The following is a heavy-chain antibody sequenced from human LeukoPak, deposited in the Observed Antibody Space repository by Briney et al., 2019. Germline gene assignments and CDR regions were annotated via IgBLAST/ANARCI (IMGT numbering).Heavy chain of an antibody. CDR2: INSDGSTT. J-gene: IGHJ4*02. Sequence: PGGSLRLSCAASGFTFRSYYMHWVRQAPGKGLVWVSRINSDGSTTNYADSVKGRFTISRDNAKSTLYLQMNSLRAEDTAVYYCARDAFGGDKSPFWGQGTLVTVSS. V-gene: IGHV3-74*01. CDR1: GFTFRSYY. CDR3: ARDAFGGDKSPF. D-gene: IGHD3-3*01.